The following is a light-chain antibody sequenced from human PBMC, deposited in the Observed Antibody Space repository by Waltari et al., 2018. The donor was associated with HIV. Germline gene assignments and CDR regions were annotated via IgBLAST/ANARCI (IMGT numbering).Light chain of an antibody. V-gene: IGKV1-5*03. CDR2: KAS. CDR1: QTISSS. Sequence: DIEMTQSPSTLPLSLGYRVTITCRARQTISSSLACYQQRQGTAPKLLSYKASSLEDGVPSRFSGSGSGTEFTLTISSLQPDDIAVYFCQQYSAFPFTFGQGTKLEI. CDR3: QQYSAFPFT. J-gene: IGKJ2*01.